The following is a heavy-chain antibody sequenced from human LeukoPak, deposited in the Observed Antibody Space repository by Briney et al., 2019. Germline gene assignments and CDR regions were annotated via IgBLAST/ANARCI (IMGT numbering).Heavy chain of an antibody. D-gene: IGHD1-14*01. V-gene: IGHV3-7*01. Sequence: PGGSLRLSCAVSGFTFSTYWMSWVRQAPGKGLEWVGNIKEDGSEKYYVDSMKGRFTISRDNAKNSLYLQMNSLRGEDTAVYYCARDSFETGNDYWGQGTLVTVSS. CDR2: IKEDGSEK. CDR1: GFTFSTYW. J-gene: IGHJ4*02. CDR3: ARDSFETGNDY.